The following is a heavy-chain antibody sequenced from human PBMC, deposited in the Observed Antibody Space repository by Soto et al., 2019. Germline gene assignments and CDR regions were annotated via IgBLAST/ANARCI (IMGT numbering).Heavy chain of an antibody. CDR2: ISTFNGNT. Sequence: QVQLVQSGVEVKKPGDSVKVSCKASGYTFITYGLSWVRQAPGQGLEWMGWISTFNGNTNYAQKFQGRVTMTTDTSTSTAYMELMSLTSYDTAVYYCARGGENFDYWRQVALVTVSS. D-gene: IGHD3-10*01. CDR1: GYTFITYG. J-gene: IGHJ4*02. CDR3: ARGGENFDY. V-gene: IGHV1-18*01.